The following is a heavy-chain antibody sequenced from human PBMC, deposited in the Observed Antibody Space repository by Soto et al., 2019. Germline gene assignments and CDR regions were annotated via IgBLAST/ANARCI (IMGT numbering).Heavy chain of an antibody. CDR3: ARDIGRDYYDSSGYYY. CDR1: GFTFSNAW. D-gene: IGHD3-22*01. J-gene: IGHJ4*02. CDR2: ISYDGSNK. V-gene: IGHV3-30-3*01. Sequence: GGSLRLSCAASGFTFSNAWINWVRQAPGKGLEWVAVISYDGSNKYYADSVKGRFTISRDNSKNTLYLQMNSLRAEDTAVYYCARDIGRDYYDSSGYYYWGQGTLVTVSS.